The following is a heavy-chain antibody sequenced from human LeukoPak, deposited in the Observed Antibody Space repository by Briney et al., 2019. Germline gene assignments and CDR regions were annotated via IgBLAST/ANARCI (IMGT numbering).Heavy chain of an antibody. Sequence: GSSVKVSCKASGGTFSSYTISWVRQAPGQGLEWMGRIIPILGIANYAQKFQGRVTITADKSTSTAYMELSSLRSEDTAVYYCATQGRSYCSSTSCYTWGYYYYYMDVWGKGTTVTVSS. CDR3: ATQGRSYCSSTSCYTWGYYYYYMDV. D-gene: IGHD2-2*02. V-gene: IGHV1-69*02. CDR1: GGTFSSYT. J-gene: IGHJ6*03. CDR2: IIPILGIA.